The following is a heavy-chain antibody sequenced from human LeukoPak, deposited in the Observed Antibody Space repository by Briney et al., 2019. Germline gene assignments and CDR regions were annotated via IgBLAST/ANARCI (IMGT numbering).Heavy chain of an antibody. Sequence: PGGSLRLSCAASGFTFSTYWMSWVRQAPGKGLEWVANIKQDGSEKYCVDSVKGRFTISRDNAKNSLYLQMNSLRAEDTAVYYCVRSAKTFDYWGQGTLVTVSS. CDR1: GFTFSTYW. V-gene: IGHV3-7*01. CDR2: IKQDGSEK. CDR3: VRSAKTFDY. J-gene: IGHJ4*02.